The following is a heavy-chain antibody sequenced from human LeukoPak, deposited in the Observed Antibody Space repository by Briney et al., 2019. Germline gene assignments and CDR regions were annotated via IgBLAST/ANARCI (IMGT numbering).Heavy chain of an antibody. J-gene: IGHJ3*02. D-gene: IGHD1-26*01. V-gene: IGHV4-59*01. CDR2: IYYSGTT. CDR1: GGSISSYY. CDR3: ARDMESGSTRGRAFNI. Sequence: PSETLSLTCTVSGGSISSYYWSWIRHPPGKGLEWIGSIYYSGTTNYNPSLKTRVTISVDPSKNQFSLKLSSVTAADTAMYFCARDMESGSTRGRAFNIWGQGTMVTVSS.